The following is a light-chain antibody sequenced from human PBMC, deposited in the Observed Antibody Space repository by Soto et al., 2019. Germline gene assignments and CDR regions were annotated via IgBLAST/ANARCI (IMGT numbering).Light chain of an antibody. CDR3: CSYTTDNTLVL. J-gene: IGLJ2*01. Sequence: QSVLTQPASVYGSPGQSITISCSGTSADIGDFNYVSRYQHLPPKAPKLIIYEVTHRPAGVSSRFSGSKSGNTASLTISGLQAEDEAYYFCCSYTTDNTLVLFGGGTKLTVL. CDR1: SADIGDFNY. V-gene: IGLV2-14*01. CDR2: EVT.